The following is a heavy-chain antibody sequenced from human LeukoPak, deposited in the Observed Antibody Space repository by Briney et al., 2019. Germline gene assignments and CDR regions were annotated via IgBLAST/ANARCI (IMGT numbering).Heavy chain of an antibody. CDR1: GYTLTELS. Sequence: ASVTVSCKVSGYTLTELSMHWVRQAPGKGLEWMGGFDPEDGETIYAQKFQGRVTMTEDTSTDTAYMELSSLRSEDTAVYYCATPFSGSYSVGHWGQGTLVTVSS. D-gene: IGHD1-26*01. CDR3: ATPFSGSYSVGH. CDR2: FDPEDGET. V-gene: IGHV1-24*01. J-gene: IGHJ4*02.